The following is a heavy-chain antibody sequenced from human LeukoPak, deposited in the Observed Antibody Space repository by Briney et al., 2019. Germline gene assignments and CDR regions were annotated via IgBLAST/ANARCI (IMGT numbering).Heavy chain of an antibody. CDR1: GFTFSSYG. J-gene: IGHJ4*02. CDR2: ISYDGSNK. D-gene: IGHD6-19*01. CDR3: AKDRYSSGGSFDY. V-gene: IGHV3-30*18. Sequence: GRSLRLSCAASGFTFSSYGMHWVRQAPGKGLEWVAVISYDGSNKYYADSVKGRFTISRDNSKNTLYLQMNSLRAEDTAVYYCAKDRYSSGGSFDYWGQGTLVTVSS.